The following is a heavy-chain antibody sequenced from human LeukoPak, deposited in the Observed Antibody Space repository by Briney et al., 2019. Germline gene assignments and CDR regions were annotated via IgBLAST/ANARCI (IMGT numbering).Heavy chain of an antibody. V-gene: IGHV4-61*02. CDR2: IYTSGST. Sequence: SETLSLTCTVSGGSISSGSYHWSWIRQPAGKGLEWIVRIYTSGSTNYNPYLKSRVTISVNTSKNPFSLNLSSVTAADTAVYYCAWQGTYDSSGDDAFDIWGQGTMVTVSS. J-gene: IGHJ3*02. CDR3: AWQGTYDSSGDDAFDI. D-gene: IGHD3-22*01. CDR1: GGSISSGSYH.